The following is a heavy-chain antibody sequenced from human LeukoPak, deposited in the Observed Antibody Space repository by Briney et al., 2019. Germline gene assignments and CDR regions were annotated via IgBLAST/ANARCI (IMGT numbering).Heavy chain of an antibody. J-gene: IGHJ3*02. CDR1: GGSISSYY. CDR3: ARRDGLDAFDI. Sequence: SETLSLTCTVSGGSISSYYWSWIRQPPGKGLEWIGYIYYSGSTNYNPSLKSRVTISVDTSNNQFSLKLSSVTAADTAVYYCARRDGLDAFDIWGQGTMVTVSS. CDR2: IYYSGST. V-gene: IGHV4-59*08. D-gene: IGHD2-21*02.